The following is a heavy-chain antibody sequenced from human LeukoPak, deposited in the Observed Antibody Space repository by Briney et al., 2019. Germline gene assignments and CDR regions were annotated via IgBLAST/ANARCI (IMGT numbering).Heavy chain of an antibody. V-gene: IGHV4-59*08. Sequence: PSETLSLTCTVSGGSISSYHWSWIRQSPGKGLEWMGYIQYSGSTNRNPSLKSRVTISVDTSKNQFSLKLSSVTAADTAVSYCASLIYDSSGYYFDKWGQGTQVTVSS. D-gene: IGHD3-22*01. CDR3: ASLIYDSSGYYFDK. CDR1: GGSISSYH. J-gene: IGHJ4*02. CDR2: IQYSGST.